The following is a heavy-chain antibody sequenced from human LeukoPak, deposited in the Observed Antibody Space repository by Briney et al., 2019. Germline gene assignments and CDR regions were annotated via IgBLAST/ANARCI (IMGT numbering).Heavy chain of an antibody. J-gene: IGHJ4*02. CDR2: IYYSGST. V-gene: IGHV4-61*01. CDR3: ARSPDYGDYFDY. Sequence: SETLSLTCTVSGGSISSGSYYWSWIRQPPGKGLEWIGYIYYSGSTNYNPSLKSRVTISVDTSKNQFSLKLSSVTAADTAVYYCARSPDYGDYFDYWGQGTLVTVSS. D-gene: IGHD4-17*01. CDR1: GGSISSGSYY.